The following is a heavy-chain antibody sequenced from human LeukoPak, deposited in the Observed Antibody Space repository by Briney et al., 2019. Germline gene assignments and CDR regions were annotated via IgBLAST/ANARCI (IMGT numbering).Heavy chain of an antibody. J-gene: IGHJ4*02. Sequence: ASVKVSCKASGYTFTGYYMHWVRQAPGQGLEWMGWINPNSGGTNYAQKFQGRVTMTRDTPISTAYMELSRLRSDDTAVYYCARVGYYDFWSGYYVYWGQGTLVTVSS. CDR2: INPNSGGT. CDR1: GYTFTGYY. D-gene: IGHD3-3*01. V-gene: IGHV1-2*02. CDR3: ARVGYYDFWSGYYVY.